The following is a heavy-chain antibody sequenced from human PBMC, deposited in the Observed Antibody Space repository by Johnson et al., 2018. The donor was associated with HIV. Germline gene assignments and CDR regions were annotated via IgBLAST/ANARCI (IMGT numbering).Heavy chain of an antibody. J-gene: IGHJ3*02. CDR3: AKVGATVVTPRGEAFDI. D-gene: IGHD4-23*01. CDR2: IYSGGST. V-gene: IGHV3-23*03. CDR1: GFTFSSYA. Sequence: EVQLVESGGGLVQPGGSLRLSCAASGFTFSSYAMSWVRQAPGKGLEWVSVIYSGGSTYYADSVKGRFTLSRENSKNTLYLQMNSLRAEDTAVYYCAKVGATVVTPRGEAFDIWGQGTMVTVSS.